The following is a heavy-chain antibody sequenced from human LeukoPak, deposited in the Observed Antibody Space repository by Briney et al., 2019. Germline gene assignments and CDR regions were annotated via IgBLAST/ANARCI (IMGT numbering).Heavy chain of an antibody. CDR1: GFTVSSNY. J-gene: IGHJ4*02. CDR3: ARFYGSTPSYFDY. CDR2: IYSGGST. Sequence: GGSLRLSCAASGFTVSSNYMSWVRQAPGKGLEWVSVIYSGGSTYYADSVKGRFTISRDNSKNTLYLQMNSLRAEDTAVYHCARFYGSTPSYFDYWGQGTLVTVSS. D-gene: IGHD4-17*01. V-gene: IGHV3-66*01.